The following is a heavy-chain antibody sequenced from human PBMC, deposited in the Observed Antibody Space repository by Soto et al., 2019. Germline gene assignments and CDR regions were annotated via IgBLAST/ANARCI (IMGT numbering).Heavy chain of an antibody. CDR1: ADSISNSYW. V-gene: IGHV4-4*02. Sequence: QVQLQESGPGLVKPSETLSLTCAVSADSISNSYWWSWVRQPPGKGLEWIGEIYQSGSTNYNPSLKSRVSISVDRSKNQFSLKLTSVTAADTAVYYCASSSMYYYDSSGGVFDIWGQGTMVAVSS. CDR2: IYQSGST. CDR3: ASSSMYYYDSSGGVFDI. D-gene: IGHD3-22*01. J-gene: IGHJ3*02.